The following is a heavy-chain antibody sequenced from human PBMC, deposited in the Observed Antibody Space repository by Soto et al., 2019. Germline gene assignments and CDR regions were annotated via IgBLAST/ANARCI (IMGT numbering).Heavy chain of an antibody. Sequence: SETLSLTCTVSGGSISSHGYYWGWIRQPPGKGLEWIGTIYYSGTTFYNPSLKGRVTISVDTSKNQLSLKLSSVTAADTAVYYCARHAGGVSQIDYWGQGTLVTVSS. D-gene: IGHD1-26*01. CDR2: IYYSGTT. V-gene: IGHV4-39*01. J-gene: IGHJ4*02. CDR1: GGSISSHGYY. CDR3: ARHAGGVSQIDY.